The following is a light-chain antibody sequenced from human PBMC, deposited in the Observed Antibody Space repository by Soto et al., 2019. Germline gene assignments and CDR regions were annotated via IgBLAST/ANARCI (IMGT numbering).Light chain of an antibody. CDR2: DVS. V-gene: IGLV2-14*01. CDR3: ASYTTSSTYV. J-gene: IGLJ1*01. Sequence: QSVLTQPASVSASPGQSIAISCTGTSSDVGGYSYVSWYQQQPGKAPKLVISDVSNRPSGVSDRFSGSKSGNTASLTISGLQTEDEADYYCASYTTSSTYVFGTGTKVTVL. CDR1: SSDVGGYSY.